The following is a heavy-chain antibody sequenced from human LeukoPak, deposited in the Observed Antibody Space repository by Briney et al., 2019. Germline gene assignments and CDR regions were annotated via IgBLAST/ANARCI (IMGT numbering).Heavy chain of an antibody. Sequence: PGGSLRLSCAASGFTFSSYGMHWVRQAPGKGLEWVALISYDGSNKYYVDSVKGRFTISRDNAKNTLYLQMNSLRAEDTAVYYCARAKRNAFDIWGQGTMVTVSS. CDR3: ARAKRNAFDI. J-gene: IGHJ3*02. V-gene: IGHV3-30*03. CDR1: GFTFSSYG. CDR2: ISYDGSNK.